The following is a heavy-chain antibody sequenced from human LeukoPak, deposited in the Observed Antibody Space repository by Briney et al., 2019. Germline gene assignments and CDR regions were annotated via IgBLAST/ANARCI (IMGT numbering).Heavy chain of an antibody. J-gene: IGHJ4*02. CDR1: EFSVGSNY. D-gene: IGHD2-15*01. Sequence: GGSLRLSCAASEFSVGSNYKTWVRLAPGQGLEWVSLIYSGGSTYYADSVKGRFTISRDNSKNTLYLQMNSRRAEDTAVDYCAKAPVTSCRGAYCDPFDYWGQGTLVTVSS. V-gene: IGHV3-66*01. CDR3: AKAPVTSCRGAYCDPFDY. CDR2: IYSGGST.